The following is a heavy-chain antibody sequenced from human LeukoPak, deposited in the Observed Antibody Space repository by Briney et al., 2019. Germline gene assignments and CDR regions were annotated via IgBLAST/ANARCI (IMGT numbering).Heavy chain of an antibody. CDR2: IYYSGST. CDR3: ARGRLVWYYYYMDV. CDR1: GGSISSSSYY. Sequence: SEALSLTCTVSGGSISSSSYYWGWIRQPPGKGLEWIGSIYYSGSTYYNPSLKSRVTISVDTSKNEFSLKLSSVTAADTAVYYCARGRLVWYYYYMDVWGKGTTVTIS. J-gene: IGHJ6*03. D-gene: IGHD2-21*01. V-gene: IGHV4-39*07.